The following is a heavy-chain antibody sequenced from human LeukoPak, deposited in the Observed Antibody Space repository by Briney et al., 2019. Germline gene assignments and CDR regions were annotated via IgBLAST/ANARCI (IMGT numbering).Heavy chain of an antibody. CDR3: ARIVVAHVFDP. CDR2: VIPIFGTA. D-gene: IGHD2-2*01. Sequence: SVKVSCKASGGTFSSYAISWVRQAPGQGLEWMGGVIPIFGTANYAQKFQGRVTITADKSTSTAYMELSSLRSEDTAVYYCARIVVAHVFDPWGQGTLVTVSS. J-gene: IGHJ5*02. CDR1: GGTFSSYA. V-gene: IGHV1-69*06.